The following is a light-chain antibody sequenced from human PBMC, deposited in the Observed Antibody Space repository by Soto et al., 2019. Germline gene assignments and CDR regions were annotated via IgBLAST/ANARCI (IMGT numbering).Light chain of an antibody. CDR2: EVN. Sequence: QSVLTQPPSASGSPGQSVTISCTGTSSDVGGYNYVSWFQQHPGKAPKLIIHEVNQRPSGVPDRFSGSKSGDTASLTVSGLQAEDEADYYCSSYTSTRTYVFGTGTKVTVL. V-gene: IGLV2-8*01. CDR3: SSYTSTRTYV. J-gene: IGLJ1*01. CDR1: SSDVGGYNY.